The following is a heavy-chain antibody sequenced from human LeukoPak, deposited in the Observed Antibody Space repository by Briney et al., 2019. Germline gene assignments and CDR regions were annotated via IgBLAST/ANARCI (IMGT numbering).Heavy chain of an antibody. CDR1: GYTFTSYY. D-gene: IGHD5-12*01. J-gene: IGHJ4*02. Sequence: GASVKVSCKASGYTFTSYYMHWVRQAPGQGLEWMGIINPSGGSTSCAQKFQGRVTMTRDTSTSTVYMELSSLRSEDTAVYYCARAVATPLYFDYWGQGTLVTVSS. V-gene: IGHV1-46*03. CDR2: INPSGGST. CDR3: ARAVATPLYFDY.